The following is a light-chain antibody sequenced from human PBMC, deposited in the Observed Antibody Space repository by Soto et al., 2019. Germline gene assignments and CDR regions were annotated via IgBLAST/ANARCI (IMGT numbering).Light chain of an antibody. CDR3: QQSYSTPPT. CDR2: TAS. J-gene: IGKJ4*01. V-gene: IGKV1-39*01. Sequence: DIQMTQSPSSLSASICDIVTITSRASQSICSYLNWYQQRPGKAPNLLIFTASNLQSGVQSRFIGSGSETDFTLTISCLQLEEFATYYSQQSYSTPPTFGGGTKLEI. CDR1: QSICSY.